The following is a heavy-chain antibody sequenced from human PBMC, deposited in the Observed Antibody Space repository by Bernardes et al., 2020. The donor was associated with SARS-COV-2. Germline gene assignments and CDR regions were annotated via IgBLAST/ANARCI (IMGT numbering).Heavy chain of an antibody. V-gene: IGHV3-30*18. CDR1: GFTFSNHG. J-gene: IGHJ6*02. CDR2: ISYDGSNK. D-gene: IGHD3-22*01. CDR3: AKFDVTMIVVVTAGYGMDV. Sequence: GGSLRLCCAASGFTFSNHGMHWVRQAPGKGLEWVAVISYDGSNKYYADSVKGRFTISRDNSKNMLSLQMNSLRPEDTAVYYCAKFDVTMIVVVTAGYGMDVWGQGTTVTVSS.